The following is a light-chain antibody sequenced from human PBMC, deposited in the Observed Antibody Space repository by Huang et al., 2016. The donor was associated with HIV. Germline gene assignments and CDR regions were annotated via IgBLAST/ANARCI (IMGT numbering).Light chain of an antibody. Sequence: VMTQSPASLSASPGARVTLSCRASQGVRTNLAWYQQKPGQAPTRLMFGASTRATGPPPRVRGSGSGTDFTLTITSLQSSDSAIYYCQQYNDWPPLTFGGGTKVEI. CDR3: QQYNDWPPLT. CDR2: GAS. V-gene: IGKV3D-15*01. J-gene: IGKJ4*01. CDR1: QGVRTN.